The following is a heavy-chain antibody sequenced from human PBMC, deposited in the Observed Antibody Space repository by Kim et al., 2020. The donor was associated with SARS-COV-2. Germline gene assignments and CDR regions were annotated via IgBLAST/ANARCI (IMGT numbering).Heavy chain of an antibody. CDR3: TTESSWTRDVVYYFDY. D-gene: IGHD6-13*01. J-gene: IGHJ4*02. CDR1: GFTFSNAW. Sequence: GGSLKLSCAASGFTFSNAWMSWVRQAPGKGLEWVGRIKSKTDGGTTDYAAPVKGRFTISRDDSKNTLYLQMNSLKTEDTAVYYCTTESSWTRDVVYYFDYWGQGTLVTVSS. V-gene: IGHV3-15*01. CDR2: IKSKTDGGTT.